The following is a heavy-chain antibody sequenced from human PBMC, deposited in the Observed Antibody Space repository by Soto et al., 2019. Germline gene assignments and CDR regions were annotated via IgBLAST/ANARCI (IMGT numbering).Heavy chain of an antibody. CDR2: INAGNGNT. V-gene: IGHV1-3*01. D-gene: IGHD6-6*01. J-gene: IGHJ6*03. CDR1: GYTFTSYA. Sequence: ASVKVSCKASGYTFTSYAMHWVRQAPGQRLEWMGWINAGNGNTKYSQKFQGRVTITRDTSASTAYMDLSSLRSEDAAMYYCAREGLRSSASYYYDYDMDIWGKGTTVTVSS. CDR3: AREGLRSSASYYYDYDMDI.